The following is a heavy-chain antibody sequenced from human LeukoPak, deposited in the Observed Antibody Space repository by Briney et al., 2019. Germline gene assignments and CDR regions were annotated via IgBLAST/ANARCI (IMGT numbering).Heavy chain of an antibody. CDR1: GGTFSSYA. V-gene: IGHV1-69*05. J-gene: IGHJ4*02. CDR3: GIVRTEYYDFWSGYYDY. CDR2: IIPIFGTA. Sequence: GSSVNVSCKASGGTFSSYAISWVRQAPGQGLEWMGGIIPIFGTANYAQKFQSRVTITTDESTSTAYMELSSLRSEDTVVYYGGIVRTEYYDFWSGYYDYWGQGTLVTVSS. D-gene: IGHD3-3*01.